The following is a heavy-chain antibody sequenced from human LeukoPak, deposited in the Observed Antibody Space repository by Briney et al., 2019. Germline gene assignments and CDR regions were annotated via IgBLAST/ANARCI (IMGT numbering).Heavy chain of an antibody. D-gene: IGHD2-2*03. J-gene: IGHJ4*02. CDR3: ARALDRGGLLGY. Sequence: LSLPSTVSGGSISSGGYYWSWIRQHPGKGVEWIGYIYYSGSTYYNPSLKSRVTISVDTSKNQFSLKLSSVTAADTAVYYCARALDRGGLLGYWGQGTLVTVSS. V-gene: IGHV4-31*03. CDR2: IYYSGST. CDR1: GGSISSGGYY.